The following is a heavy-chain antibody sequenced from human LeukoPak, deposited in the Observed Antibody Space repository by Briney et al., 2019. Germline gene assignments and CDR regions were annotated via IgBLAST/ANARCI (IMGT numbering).Heavy chain of an antibody. CDR3: AKVLGIASEYFQH. D-gene: IGHD6-13*01. V-gene: IGHV3-23*01. CDR1: GFTFSSYA. Sequence: GGSLRLSCAASGFTFSSYAMSWVRQAPGKGLEWVSAISGSGGSTYYADSVKGRFTTSRDNSKNTLYLQMNSLRAEDTAVYYCAKVLGIASEYFQHWGQGTLVTVSS. J-gene: IGHJ1*01. CDR2: ISGSGGST.